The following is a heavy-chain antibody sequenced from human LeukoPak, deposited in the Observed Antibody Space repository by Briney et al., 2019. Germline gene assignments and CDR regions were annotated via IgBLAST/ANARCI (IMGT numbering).Heavy chain of an antibody. CDR3: AKDGSIAAAIDAFDI. Sequence: GSLRLSCAASGFIFGDYAMHWVRQAPGKGLEWVAVISYDGSNKYYADSVKGRFTISRDNSKNTLYLQMNSLRAEDTAVYYCAKDGSIAAAIDAFDIWGQGTMVTVSS. V-gene: IGHV3-30*18. CDR2: ISYDGSNK. CDR1: GFIFGDYA. D-gene: IGHD6-13*01. J-gene: IGHJ3*02.